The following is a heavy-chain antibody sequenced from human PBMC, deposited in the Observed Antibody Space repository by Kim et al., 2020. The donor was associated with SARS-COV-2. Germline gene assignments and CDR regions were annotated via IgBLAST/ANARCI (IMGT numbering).Heavy chain of an antibody. CDR3: ARGLTMIVVVIPGGWFDP. V-gene: IGHV4-39*01. J-gene: IGHJ5*02. CDR1: GGSISSSSYY. Sequence: SETLSLTCTVSGGSISSSSYYWGWIRPPPGQGLEWIGSIYYSGSTYYNPSIKSRITISVDTSKNQFSLKLSSVTAADTAVYYCARGLTMIVVVIPGGWFDPWGQGTLVTVSS. CDR2: IYYSGST. D-gene: IGHD3-22*01.